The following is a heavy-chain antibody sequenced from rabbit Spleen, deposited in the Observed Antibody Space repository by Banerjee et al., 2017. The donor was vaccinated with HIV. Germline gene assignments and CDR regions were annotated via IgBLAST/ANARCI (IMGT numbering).Heavy chain of an antibody. V-gene: IGHV1S45*01. CDR1: GFALSSYYY. CDR3: ARIYSVNGYVHDL. CDR2: IYTSSGST. Sequence: QEQLVESGGGLVQPEGSLTLTCTASGFALSSYYYMSWVRQAPGEGLEWIGCIYTSSGSTWYASGAKGRFAITKTSSATVTLQMTRLTAADTATYCGARIYSVNGYVHDLWGPGTLVTVS. J-gene: IGHJ6*01. D-gene: IGHD6-1*01.